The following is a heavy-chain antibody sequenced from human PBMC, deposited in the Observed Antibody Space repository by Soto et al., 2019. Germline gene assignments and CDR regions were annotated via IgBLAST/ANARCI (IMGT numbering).Heavy chain of an antibody. Sequence: SETLSLTCAVSSGSISSSNWWSWVRQPPGKGLEWIGEIYHSGSTNYNPSLKSRVTISVDKSKNQFSLKLSSVTAADTAVYYCARESYSSGWYHDAFDIWGQGTMVTVS. J-gene: IGHJ3*02. D-gene: IGHD6-19*01. CDR3: ARESYSSGWYHDAFDI. CDR1: SGSISSSNW. V-gene: IGHV4-4*02. CDR2: IYHSGST.